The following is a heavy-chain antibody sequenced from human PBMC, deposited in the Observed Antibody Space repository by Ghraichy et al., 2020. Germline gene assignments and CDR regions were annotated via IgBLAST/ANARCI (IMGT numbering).Heavy chain of an antibody. Sequence: LSLTCAASGLIFSDYYMSWIRQAPGRGLEWVSYISSRGSTIYYSDSVKGRFTISRDNAKNSLYLQMNSLRVEDTAVYYCARQPRSGYYNDYWGQGTLVTVSS. D-gene: IGHD3-22*01. V-gene: IGHV3-11*01. J-gene: IGHJ4*02. CDR3: ARQPRSGYYNDY. CDR2: ISSRGSTI. CDR1: GLIFSDYY.